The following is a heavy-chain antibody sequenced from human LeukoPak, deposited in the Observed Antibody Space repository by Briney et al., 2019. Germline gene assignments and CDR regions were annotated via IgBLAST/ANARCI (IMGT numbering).Heavy chain of an antibody. CDR2: INAANSDT. Sequence: PGESLKISCKGSGYDFTAHWIAWVGQKPGKGLEWMGNINAANSDTTYSPSFQGQVTLSVDKSIGTAYLQLSSLKASDTAMYYCARHYSYNWFGYWGQGSPVTVSS. V-gene: IGHV5-51*01. J-gene: IGHJ4*02. D-gene: IGHD5-24*01. CDR3: ARHYSYNWFGY. CDR1: GYDFTAHW.